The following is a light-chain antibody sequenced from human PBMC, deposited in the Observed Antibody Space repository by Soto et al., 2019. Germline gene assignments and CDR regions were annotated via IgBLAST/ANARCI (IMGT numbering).Light chain of an antibody. CDR2: SNN. J-gene: IGLJ3*02. V-gene: IGLV1-44*01. Sequence: QSVLTQPPSASGTPGQRVTVSCSGSSSNVGSNTVNWYQHLPGTAPKLLIYSNNQRPSGVPDRFSGSKSGTSASLAISGLQSEDEADYYCAVWDDSLSGWVFGGGTKVTVL. CDR3: AVWDDSLSGWV. CDR1: SSNVGSNT.